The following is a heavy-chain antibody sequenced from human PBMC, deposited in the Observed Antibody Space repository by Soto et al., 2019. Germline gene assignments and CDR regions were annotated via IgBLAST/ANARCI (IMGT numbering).Heavy chain of an antibody. V-gene: IGHV3-21*02. Sequence: EVQLVESVGGLVKPGGSLRFSCAASGFDSSSYSMNWLRQSPGKGLEWVSSINEDSSYIYYAHSLRGRFTISGDNAKESLYLQMKSLRAEDTAVYYCVRDFGWYFRSGYMDVWGDGATVTVSS. J-gene: IGHJ6*03. CDR2: INEDSSYI. D-gene: IGHD3-3*01. CDR1: GFDSSSYS. CDR3: VRDFGWYFRSGYMDV.